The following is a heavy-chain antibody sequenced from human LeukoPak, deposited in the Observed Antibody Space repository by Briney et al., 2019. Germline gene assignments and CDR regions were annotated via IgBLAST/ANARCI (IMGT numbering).Heavy chain of an antibody. CDR1: GFTVRSNY. CDR3: ARGSLETGTGYFDI. D-gene: IGHD1/OR15-1a*01. Sequence: GGSLRLSCAASGFTVRSNYMTWVRQAPGKGLEWVSVLYSGGTTYYTDSVKGRFTISRDNSKNTLYLEMYSLRVEDTAVYYCARGSLETGTGYFDIWGQGTMVTVAS. V-gene: IGHV3-53*01. CDR2: LYSGGTT. J-gene: IGHJ3*02.